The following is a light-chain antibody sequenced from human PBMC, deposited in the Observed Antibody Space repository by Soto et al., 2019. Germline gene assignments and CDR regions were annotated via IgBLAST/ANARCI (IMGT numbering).Light chain of an antibody. CDR1: QSVGSY. CDR2: DAS. Sequence: EIVLTQSPATLSLSPGERATLSCRASQSVGSYLGWYQHKPGQAPRLLIYDASNRAPGIPARFSGSGTGTDVSLTISSLVPEDVAAYSCQQRSNWPRGTFGQGTKLEIK. J-gene: IGKJ2*01. V-gene: IGKV3-11*01. CDR3: QQRSNWPRGT.